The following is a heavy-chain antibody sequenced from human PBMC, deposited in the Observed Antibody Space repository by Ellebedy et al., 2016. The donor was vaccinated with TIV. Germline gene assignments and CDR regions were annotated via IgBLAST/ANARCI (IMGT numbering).Heavy chain of an antibody. J-gene: IGHJ4*02. D-gene: IGHD2-2*02. CDR2: IFYSGTT. CDR1: GVSISSYY. V-gene: IGHV4-59*01. CDR3: ARGTGSYRRAGFDY. Sequence: MPSETLSLTCTVSGVSISSYYWSWIRQPPGKGLAWIGYIFYSGTTNSDPSLRSRFTISVDTSKTQFSLNLNSVTAADTAVYFCARGTGSYRRAGFDYWGQGALVTVSS.